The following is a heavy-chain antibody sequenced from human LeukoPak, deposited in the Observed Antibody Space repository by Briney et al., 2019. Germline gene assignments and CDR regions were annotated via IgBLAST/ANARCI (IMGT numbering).Heavy chain of an antibody. CDR3: ARGLRVRGVIYYYYYMDV. Sequence: ASVKVSCKASGGTFSSYDINWVRQATGQGLEWMGWMNPNSGNTGYAQKFQGRVTITRNTSISTAYMELSSLRSEDTAVYYCARGLRVRGVIYYYYYMDVWGKGTTVTVSS. CDR2: MNPNSGNT. J-gene: IGHJ6*03. V-gene: IGHV1-8*03. CDR1: GGTFSSYD. D-gene: IGHD3-10*01.